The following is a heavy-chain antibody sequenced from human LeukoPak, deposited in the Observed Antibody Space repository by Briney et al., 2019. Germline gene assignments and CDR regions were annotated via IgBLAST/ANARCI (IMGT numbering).Heavy chain of an antibody. CDR1: GYIFTGYY. Sequence: ASVKVSCKASGYIFTGYYMHWVRQAPGQGLEWMGWVNLNTGGTNYLQKFQGWVTMTRDTSISTAYMELSRLKSDDTAVYYCARDTARSVSSYWGQGTLVTVSS. D-gene: IGHD4-17*01. J-gene: IGHJ4*02. CDR3: ARDTARSVSSY. V-gene: IGHV1-2*04. CDR2: VNLNTGGT.